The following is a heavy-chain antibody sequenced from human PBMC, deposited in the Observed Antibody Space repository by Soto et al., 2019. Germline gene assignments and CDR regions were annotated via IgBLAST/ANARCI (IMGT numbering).Heavy chain of an antibody. CDR3: ARDEGYYDFWSGLSYFDY. J-gene: IGHJ4*02. D-gene: IGHD3-3*01. CDR2: INSDGSST. V-gene: IGHV3-74*01. Sequence: PWGSLRISCASSVFTFSSYWMHWVRQAPGKGLVWVSRINSDGSSTSYADSVKGRFTISRDNAKNTLYLQMNSLRAEDTAVYYCARDEGYYDFWSGLSYFDYWGQGTLVTVSS. CDR1: VFTFSSYW.